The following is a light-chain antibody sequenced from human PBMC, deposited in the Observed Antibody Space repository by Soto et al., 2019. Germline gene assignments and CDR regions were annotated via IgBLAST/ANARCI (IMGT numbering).Light chain of an antibody. CDR2: EVS. J-gene: IGLJ2*01. Sequence: QSVLTQPASVSGSPGQSITISCTGTSSDVGGYNYVSWYQHHPGKAPKLMIYEVSNRPSGVSSRFSGSKSGNTASLTISGLQAEDEADYYCSSYTSSSTHVVFGGGTKLTVL. V-gene: IGLV2-14*01. CDR1: SSDVGGYNY. CDR3: SSYTSSSTHVV.